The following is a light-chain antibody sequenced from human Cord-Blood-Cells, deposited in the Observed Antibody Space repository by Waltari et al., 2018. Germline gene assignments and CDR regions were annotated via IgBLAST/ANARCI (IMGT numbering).Light chain of an antibody. CDR1: SSSGGGYNY. V-gene: IGLV2-14*01. CDR3: SSYTSSSTYV. CDR2: DVS. Sequence: QSALTQPASVSGSPGQSITIPFTGTSSSGGGYNYVSWYQQHPGKAPKRMIYDVSNRPSGVSNRFSGSKSGNTASLTISGLQAEDEADYYCSSYTSSSTYVFGTGTKVTVL. J-gene: IGLJ1*01.